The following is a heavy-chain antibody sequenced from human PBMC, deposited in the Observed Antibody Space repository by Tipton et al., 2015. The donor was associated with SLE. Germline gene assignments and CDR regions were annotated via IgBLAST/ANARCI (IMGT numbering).Heavy chain of an antibody. CDR2: MYTSGST. CDR1: GGSISGYY. V-gene: IGHV4-4*09. Sequence: TLSLTCTVSGGSISGYYWTWIRQPPGKGLEWIGYMYTSGSTNYNPSLKSRVAISADTSKRQFSLKLSSVAAADTAVYYCATRGSSSWYFFDYWGQGTLVTVSS. CDR3: ATRGSSSWYFFDY. D-gene: IGHD6-13*01. J-gene: IGHJ4*02.